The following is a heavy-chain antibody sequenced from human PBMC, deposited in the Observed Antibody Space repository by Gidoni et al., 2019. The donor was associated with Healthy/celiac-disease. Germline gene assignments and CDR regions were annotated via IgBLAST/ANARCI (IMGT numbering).Heavy chain of an antibody. CDR3: ARDRLWSGDTRWYFDL. J-gene: IGHJ2*01. Sequence: QLQLQQWGAGLLKPSETLSLTCSVYGGSFSGYYWSWIRQPPGKGLGWIGEINHSGSTNYKPSLKGRITISINTSKNQFSLKLSSVTAAETDVYYCARDRLWSGDTRWYFDLWGRGTLVTVSS. V-gene: IGHV4-34*01. CDR2: INHSGST. CDR1: GGSFSGYY. D-gene: IGHD3-3*01.